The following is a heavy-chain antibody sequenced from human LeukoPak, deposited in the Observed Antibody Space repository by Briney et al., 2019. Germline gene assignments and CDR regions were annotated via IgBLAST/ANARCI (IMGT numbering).Heavy chain of an antibody. D-gene: IGHD3-10*01. CDR2: IIPILGIA. J-gene: IGHJ4*02. V-gene: IGHV1-69*04. CDR1: GFTFTTYF. CDR3: AREPTYGSGSSPDY. Sequence: SVKVSCKASGFTFTTYFMHWVRQAPGQGLEWMGRIIPILGIANYAQKFQGRVTITADKSTSTAYMELSSLRSEDTAVYYCAREPTYGSGSSPDYWGQGTLVTVSS.